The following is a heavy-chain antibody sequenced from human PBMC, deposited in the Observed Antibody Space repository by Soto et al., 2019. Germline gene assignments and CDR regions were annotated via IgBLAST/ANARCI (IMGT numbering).Heavy chain of an antibody. J-gene: IGHJ6*02. CDR2: ISGSGGST. Sequence: GGSLRLSCAASGFTFSSYAMSWVRQAPGKGLEWVSAISGSGGSTYYADSVKGRFTISRDNSKNTLYLQMNSLRAEDTAVYYCAKDDDSSGYPNYYGMDVWGQGTTVTVSS. CDR1: GFTFSSYA. V-gene: IGHV3-23*01. CDR3: AKDDDSSGYPNYYGMDV. D-gene: IGHD3-22*01.